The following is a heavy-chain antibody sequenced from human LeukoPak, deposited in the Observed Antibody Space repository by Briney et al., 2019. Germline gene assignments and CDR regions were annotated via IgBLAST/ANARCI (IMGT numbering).Heavy chain of an antibody. J-gene: IGHJ6*02. D-gene: IGHD3-16*01. CDR2: MNQDGSEK. CDR3: ATYTHWVAGDV. V-gene: IGHV3-7*01. CDR1: GFTFSDSW. Sequence: GGSLRLSCAASGFTFSDSWMSWVRQAPGKGLEWVANMNQDGSEKDYVDSVKGRFTISRDNARNSLYLQMGSLRAEDAAVYYCATYTHWVAGDVWGQGTTVTVSS.